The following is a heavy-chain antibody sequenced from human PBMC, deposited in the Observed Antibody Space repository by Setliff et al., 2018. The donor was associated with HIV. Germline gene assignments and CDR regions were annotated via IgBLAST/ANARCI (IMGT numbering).Heavy chain of an antibody. CDR3: AKGAGFYGDYTFDY. CDR2: IYSTGST. CDR1: GASITSHY. Sequence: PSETLSLTCTVSGASITSHYWSWIRQSPGRELEWIGYIYSTGSTNYNPSLQSRVSISMDASKNKFSLKVTSVTSADMAVYYCAKGAGFYGDYTFDYWGQGNLVTVSS. V-gene: IGHV4-59*11. J-gene: IGHJ4*02. D-gene: IGHD4-17*01.